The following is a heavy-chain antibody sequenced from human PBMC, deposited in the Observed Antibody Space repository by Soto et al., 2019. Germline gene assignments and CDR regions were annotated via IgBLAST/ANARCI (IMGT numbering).Heavy chain of an antibody. CDR3: ARGKNWFDP. J-gene: IGHJ5*02. V-gene: IGHV4-31*03. Sequence: PSETLSLTCTVSGGSISSGGYHWSWIRQHPGKGLEWIGCIYYSGSTYYNPSLKSRVTISVDTSKNQFSLKLSSVTAADTAVYYCARGKNWFDPWGQGTLVTVSS. CDR2: IYYSGST. CDR1: GGSISSGGYH.